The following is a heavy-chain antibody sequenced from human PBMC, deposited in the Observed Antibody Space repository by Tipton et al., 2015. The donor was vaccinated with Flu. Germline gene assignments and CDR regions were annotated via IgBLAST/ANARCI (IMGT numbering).Heavy chain of an antibody. D-gene: IGHD3-10*01. V-gene: IGHV4-38-2*01. CDR2: VSRTGGT. J-gene: IGHJ4*02. Sequence: TLSLTCAVSGDSISSDFYWSWIRQFPGKGLVWIGTVSRTGGTIYNPSLKSRVTISIDTSKNQFSLKVHSVTAADTAVYYCSRSTYYYGPGSSDYWGQGILVTVSS. CDR1: GDSISSDFY. CDR3: SRSTYYYGPGSSDY.